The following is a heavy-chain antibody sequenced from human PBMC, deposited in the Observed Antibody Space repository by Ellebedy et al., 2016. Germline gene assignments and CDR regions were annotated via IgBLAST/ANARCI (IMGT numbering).Heavy chain of an antibody. CDR3: ARSVVPAPYFDY. D-gene: IGHD2-2*01. Sequence: SETLSLXXAVSGGSISSGGYSWSWIRQPPGKGLEWIGYIYHSGSTYYNPSLKSRVTISVDRSKNQFSLKLSSVTAADTAVYYCARSVVPAPYFDYWGQGTLVTVSS. CDR1: GGSISSGGYS. J-gene: IGHJ4*02. CDR2: IYHSGST. V-gene: IGHV4-30-2*01.